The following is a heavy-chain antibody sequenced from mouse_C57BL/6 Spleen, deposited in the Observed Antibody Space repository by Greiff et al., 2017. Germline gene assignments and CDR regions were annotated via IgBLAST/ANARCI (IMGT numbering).Heavy chain of an antibody. D-gene: IGHD2-4*01. CDR2: IYPGDGDT. Sequence: VQLQQSGPELVKPGASVKISCKASGYAFSSSWMNWVKQRPGKGLEWIGRIYPGDGDTNYNGKFKGKATLTADKSSSTAYMQLSSLTSEDSAVFFCAERDYDGGGYAMDYWGQGTSVTVSS. V-gene: IGHV1-82*01. J-gene: IGHJ4*01. CDR1: GYAFSSSW. CDR3: AERDYDGGGYAMDY.